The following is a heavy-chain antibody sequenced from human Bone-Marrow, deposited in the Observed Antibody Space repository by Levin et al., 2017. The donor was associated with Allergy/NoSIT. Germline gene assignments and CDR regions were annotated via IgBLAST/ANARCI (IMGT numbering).Heavy chain of an antibody. V-gene: IGHV3-30-3*01. J-gene: IGHJ4*02. CDR1: GFTFSSYA. CDR3: AREAIAVAGIDY. Sequence: GGSLRLSCAASGFTFSSYAMHWVRQAPGKGLEWVAVISYDGSNKYYADSVKGRFTISRDNSKNTLYLQMNSLRAEDTAVYYCAREAIAVAGIDYWGQGTLVTVSS. D-gene: IGHD6-19*01. CDR2: ISYDGSNK.